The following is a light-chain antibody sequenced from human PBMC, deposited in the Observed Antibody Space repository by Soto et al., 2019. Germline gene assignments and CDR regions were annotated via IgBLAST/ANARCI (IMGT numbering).Light chain of an antibody. V-gene: IGLV2-23*01. Sequence: QSVLTQPASVSGSPGQSITISCTGTSSDVGNYNLVSWYQHHPGKAPKLIIYDGNKRPSGVSNRFCGSKSGNTASLTISGLQAEDEADYYCCSYGKRGGVFGGGTQLTVL. CDR2: DGN. J-gene: IGLJ2*01. CDR1: SSDVGNYNL. CDR3: CSYGKRGGV.